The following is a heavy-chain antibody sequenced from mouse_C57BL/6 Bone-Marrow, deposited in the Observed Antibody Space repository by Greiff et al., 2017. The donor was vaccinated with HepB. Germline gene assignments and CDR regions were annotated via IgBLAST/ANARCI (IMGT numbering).Heavy chain of an antibody. Sequence: EVKLMESGPELVKPGASVKISCKASGYSFTGYYMNWVKQSPEKSLEWIGEINPSTGGTSYNQKFKAKATLTVDKSSNTTYMQLKSLTSEDSAIFYCTRRGWFAYWGQGTPVTVSA. CDR3: TRRGWFAY. V-gene: IGHV1-42*01. J-gene: IGHJ3*01. CDR1: GYSFTGYY. CDR2: INPSTGGT.